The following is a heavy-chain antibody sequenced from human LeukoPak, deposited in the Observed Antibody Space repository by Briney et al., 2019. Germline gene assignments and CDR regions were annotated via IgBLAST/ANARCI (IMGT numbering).Heavy chain of an antibody. CDR2: INSDGSST. CDR3: ARGLGVSTVTPLGY. J-gene: IGHJ4*02. Sequence: GRSLRLSCAASGFTFSGYWMHWVRQAPGKGLVWVSRINSDGSSTTYADSVKGRFTISRDNAKNTVYLQMNSLRAEDTAVYYCARGLGVSTVTPLGYWGQGTLVTVSS. CDR1: GFTFSGYW. V-gene: IGHV3-74*01. D-gene: IGHD4-17*01.